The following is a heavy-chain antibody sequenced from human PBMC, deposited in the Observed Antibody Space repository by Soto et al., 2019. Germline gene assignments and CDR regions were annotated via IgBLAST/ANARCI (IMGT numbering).Heavy chain of an antibody. CDR2: IYYSGRT. D-gene: IGHD3-10*01. J-gene: IGHJ6*02. CDR1: GGSITSGNYY. V-gene: IGHV4-31*03. Sequence: QVQLQESGPGLVKPSQTLSVTYTVSGGSITSGNYYWNWIRQHPGKGLEWIGYIYYSGRTYYNPSLKRRVTISVDTSKNQFSLKLSSVTAADTAVYYCARDGHGVSYYYYAMDVWGQGTTVTVSS. CDR3: ARDGHGVSYYYYAMDV.